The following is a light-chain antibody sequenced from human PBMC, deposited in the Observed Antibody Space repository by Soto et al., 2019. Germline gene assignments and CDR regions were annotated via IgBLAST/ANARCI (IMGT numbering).Light chain of an antibody. CDR1: QSVGSN. CDR3: QQYNNWPPYT. V-gene: IGKV3-15*01. CDR2: GAS. J-gene: IGKJ2*01. Sequence: EIVMTQSPATLSGSPGERATLSCRASQSVGSNLAWYQQKPGQAPGLLIYGASTRATGIPARFSGRGSGTEFTLTISGLQSEDFVVYYCQQYNNWPPYTFGQGTKLEIK.